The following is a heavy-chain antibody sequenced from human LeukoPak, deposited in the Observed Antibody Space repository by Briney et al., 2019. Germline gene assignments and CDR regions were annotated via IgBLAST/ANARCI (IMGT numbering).Heavy chain of an antibody. J-gene: IGHJ3*02. V-gene: IGHV4-34*01. CDR1: GGSFSGYY. Sequence: SETLSLTCAVYGGSFSGYYWSWIRQPPGKGLEWIGGINHSGSTNYNPSLKSRATISVDTSKNQFSLKLSSVTAADTAVYYCARPGRDGYNGDAFDIWGQGTMVTVSS. CDR2: INHSGST. D-gene: IGHD5-24*01. CDR3: ARPGRDGYNGDAFDI.